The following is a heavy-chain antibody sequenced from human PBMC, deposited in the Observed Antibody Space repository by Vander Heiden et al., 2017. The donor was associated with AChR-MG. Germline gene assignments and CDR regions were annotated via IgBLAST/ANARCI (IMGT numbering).Heavy chain of an antibody. V-gene: IGHV1-2*02. Sequence: QVQLVQSGAEVKKPGASVKVSCKASGYTFTGSYMHWVRQAPGQGLEWMGWINPNSGGTNYAQKFQGRVTMTRDTSISTAYMELSRLRSDDTAVYYCARVAVPAAIIAVAEIDYWGQGTLVTVSS. J-gene: IGHJ4*02. D-gene: IGHD2-2*02. CDR1: GYTFTGSY. CDR2: INPNSGGT. CDR3: ARVAVPAAIIAVAEIDY.